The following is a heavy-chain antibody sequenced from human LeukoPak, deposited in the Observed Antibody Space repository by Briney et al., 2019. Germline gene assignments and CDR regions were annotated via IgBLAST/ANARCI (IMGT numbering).Heavy chain of an antibody. CDR1: GFTFSSYA. D-gene: IGHD5-18*01. J-gene: IGHJ3*01. CDR3: ARDQIRYSNSPEALDL. Sequence: GGSLRLSCAASGFTFSSYAVHWVRQAPGKGLGWVAGLSSDGTNKYYADSVQGRFTISRDTSKNTLCLLMNSLRGEDTAVYYCARDQIRYSNSPEALDLWGQGTLVSVSS. CDR2: LSSDGTNK. V-gene: IGHV3-30-3*01.